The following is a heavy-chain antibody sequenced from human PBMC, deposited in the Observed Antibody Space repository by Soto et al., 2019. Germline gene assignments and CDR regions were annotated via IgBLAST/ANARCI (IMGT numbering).Heavy chain of an antibody. CDR3: AKNGQPPYCYSGMDV. CDR1: GYTFSRYG. Sequence: QGQLVKSGVEVKKPGASVKVSCKASGYTFSRYGISWVRQAPGQGLEWMGWISGYNGDTNYAQKCQGRVTMTIDTSTNTAYMELRTLTSDDTAVYYCAKNGQPPYCYSGMDVWGQGTTVSVSS. D-gene: IGHD2-8*01. J-gene: IGHJ6*02. V-gene: IGHV1-18*01. CDR2: ISGYNGDT.